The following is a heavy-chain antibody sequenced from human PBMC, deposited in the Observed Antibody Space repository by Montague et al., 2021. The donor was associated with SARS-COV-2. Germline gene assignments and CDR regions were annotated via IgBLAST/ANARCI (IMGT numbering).Heavy chain of an antibody. D-gene: IGHD4-11*01. CDR3: VRGGDYTDYGRVDY. Sequence: SETLSLTCTVSGGSISSGDYYWGWIRQPPRKGLEWIGSIYYSGGTYYNPSLKSRVTISVDTSKNQFSLRLSSVTAADTAVYYCVRGGDYTDYGRVDYWGQGTLVIVSS. V-gene: IGHV4-39*01. CDR2: IYYSGGT. J-gene: IGHJ4*02. CDR1: GGSISSGDYY.